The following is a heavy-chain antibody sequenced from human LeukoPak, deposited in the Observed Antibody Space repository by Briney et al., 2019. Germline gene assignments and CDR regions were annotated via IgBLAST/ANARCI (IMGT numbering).Heavy chain of an antibody. J-gene: IGHJ4*02. CDR1: GFTFTNAW. CDR2: ISYDGSNK. V-gene: IGHV3-30*03. Sequence: PGGSLRLSCSASGFTFTNAWMSWVRQAPGKGLEWVAVISYDGSNKYYADSVKGRFTISRDNSKNTLYLQMNSLRAEDTAVYYCARSYGSGSLLDYWGQGTLVTVSS. CDR3: ARSYGSGSLLDY. D-gene: IGHD3-10*01.